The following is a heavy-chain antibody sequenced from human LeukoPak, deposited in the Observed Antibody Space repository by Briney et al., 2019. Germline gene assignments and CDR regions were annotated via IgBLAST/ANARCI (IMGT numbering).Heavy chain of an antibody. V-gene: IGHV3-30*04. CDR3: ARGAPYGSGMGDWFDP. D-gene: IGHD3-10*01. Sequence: AGGSLRLSCAASGFSFSYYAMHWVRQAPGKGLEWVAVISYDGSNKYYADSVKGRFTISRVSSKNTLYLQMNSLRAEDTAVYYCARGAPYGSGMGDWFDPWGHGTLVTVSS. CDR1: GFSFSYYA. CDR2: ISYDGSNK. J-gene: IGHJ5*02.